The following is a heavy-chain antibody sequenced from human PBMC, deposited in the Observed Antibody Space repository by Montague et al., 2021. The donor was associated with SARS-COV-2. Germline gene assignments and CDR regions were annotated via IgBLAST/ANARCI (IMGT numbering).Heavy chain of an antibody. J-gene: IGHJ4*02. CDR1: GGSFSGFH. V-gene: IGHV4-34*01. CDR3: ARRGYCSGLTCYSALAGSSFFIYY. D-gene: IGHD2-15*01. CDR2: ANDSGTT. Sequence: SETLSLTCAVYGGSFSGFHWTWIRQSPGGGLEWIGEANDSGTTKCNPSLKSRVTISVDTSKNQFSLSLTSVTAADTAVYYCARRGYCSGLTCYSALAGSSFFIYYWGQGTLVSVSS.